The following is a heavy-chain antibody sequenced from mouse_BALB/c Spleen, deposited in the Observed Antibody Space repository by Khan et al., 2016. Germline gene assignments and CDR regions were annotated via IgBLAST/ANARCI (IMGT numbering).Heavy chain of an antibody. V-gene: IGHV3-8*02. CDR2: ISYSGNT. CDR1: GVSITSGY. Sequence: EVQLQESGPSLVKPSQTLSLTCSVTGVSITSGYWSWIRKFPENKLEYMGYISYSGNTYYNPSLKSRISITQNTYKNQFFLLLNSVTSEDTATYFCVRELAGTFAYWGQGTLVTVSA. CDR3: VRELAGTFAY. D-gene: IGHD4-1*01. J-gene: IGHJ3*01.